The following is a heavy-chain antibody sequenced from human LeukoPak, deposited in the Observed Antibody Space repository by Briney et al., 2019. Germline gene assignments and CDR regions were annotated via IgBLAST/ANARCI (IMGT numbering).Heavy chain of an antibody. CDR3: ARLPSFNHYYYYYMDV. V-gene: IGHV4-39*07. D-gene: IGHD3-16*02. CDR2: IYSSGNT. CDR1: GASISSSNYY. J-gene: IGHJ6*03. Sequence: SETLSLTCAVSGASISSSNYYWGWVRQSPGKGLEWIGNIYSSGNTYYNASLKSRVTMYIDTSKNQFSLRLSSVTAADTAVYYCARLPSFNHYYYYYMDVWGKGTTVTVSS.